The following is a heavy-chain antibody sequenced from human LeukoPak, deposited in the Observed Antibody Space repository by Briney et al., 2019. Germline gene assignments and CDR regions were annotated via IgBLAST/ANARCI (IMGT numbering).Heavy chain of an antibody. V-gene: IGHV4-39*07. CDR3: ARDARGWSGFDY. Sequence: SETLSLTCTVSGGSISSSSYYWGWIRKPPGKGLEWIGSIYYSGSTYYNPSLKSRVTISVDTSKNQFSLNLSSVTAADTAVYYCARDARGWSGFDYWGQGTLVTVSS. J-gene: IGHJ4*02. CDR1: GGSISSSSYY. CDR2: IYYSGST. D-gene: IGHD3-3*01.